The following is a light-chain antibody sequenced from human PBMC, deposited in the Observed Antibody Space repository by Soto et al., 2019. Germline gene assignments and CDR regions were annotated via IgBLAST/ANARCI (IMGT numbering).Light chain of an antibody. Sequence: DIQMTQSPSTLSASVGDRVTITCRASQSVSSWLAWYQQKPGKAPKLLIYKASSLESVVPSRFSGSGSGTEFTLTISCLQPDDFATYYCQQYNSYPSFGGGTKVEIK. CDR2: KAS. CDR1: QSVSSW. J-gene: IGKJ4*01. V-gene: IGKV1-5*03. CDR3: QQYNSYPS.